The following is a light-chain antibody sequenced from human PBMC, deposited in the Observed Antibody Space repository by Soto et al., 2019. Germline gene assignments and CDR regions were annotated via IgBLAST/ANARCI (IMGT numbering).Light chain of an antibody. CDR2: GAS. Sequence: EIVLTQSPGTLSVSPGERTTLSCRASQSISSNYLAWYQQKPGQAPSLLIYGASSRATGIPDRFSCSGSGTDFTLTLSRLEPEDSAIYYCQQYGSWTFGQGTKVVSK. CDR3: QQYGSWT. J-gene: IGKJ1*01. CDR1: QSISSNY. V-gene: IGKV3-20*01.